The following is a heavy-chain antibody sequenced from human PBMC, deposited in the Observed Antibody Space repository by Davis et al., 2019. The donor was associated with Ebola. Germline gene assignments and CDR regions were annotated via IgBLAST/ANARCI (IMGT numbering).Heavy chain of an antibody. J-gene: IGHJ4*02. D-gene: IGHD6-19*01. V-gene: IGHV7-4-1*02. CDR3: ARHPDLRAGTGSH. CDR2: INTNTGNP. Sequence: AASVKVSCKTSGYTFTNYGITWVRQAPGQGLEWMGWINTNTGNPTYAQGFTGRFVFSLDTSVSTAYLQISSLKAEDTAVYYCARHPDLRAGTGSHWGQGTLVTVSS. CDR1: GYTFTNYG.